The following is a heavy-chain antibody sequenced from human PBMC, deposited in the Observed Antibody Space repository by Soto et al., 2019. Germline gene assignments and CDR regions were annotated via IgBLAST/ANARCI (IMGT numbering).Heavy chain of an antibody. CDR1: GGSINSGNYF. D-gene: IGHD3-9*01. CDR3: ARVLGDDLLTGYSDVDTALGVFDF. J-gene: IGHJ4*02. Sequence: LSLTCTVSGGSINSGNYFWSWIRQPPGKGPEWIGYIYYSGNTYYNPSLKSRVTISVDTSKNQFSLNLSSVTAADTAVYYCARVLGDDLLTGYSDVDTALGVFDFWGRGTLVTVSS. V-gene: IGHV4-30-4*01. CDR2: IYYSGNT.